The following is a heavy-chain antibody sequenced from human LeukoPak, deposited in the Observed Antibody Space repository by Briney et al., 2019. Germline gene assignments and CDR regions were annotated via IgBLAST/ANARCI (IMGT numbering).Heavy chain of an antibody. J-gene: IGHJ6*02. V-gene: IGHV3-74*01. CDR1: GFTFSSYW. CDR3: SRDHLDGMDV. CDR2: INSDGSST. Sequence: PGGSLRLSCAASGFTFSSYWMHWVRHAPGKGLVWVSHINSDGSSTNYADSVKGRFTISRDNAKNSLYLQMNSLRAEDTAVYYCSRDHLDGMDVWGQGTTVTVSS.